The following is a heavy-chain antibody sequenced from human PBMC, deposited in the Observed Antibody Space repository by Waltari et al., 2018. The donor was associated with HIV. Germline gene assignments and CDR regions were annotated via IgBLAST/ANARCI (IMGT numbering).Heavy chain of an antibody. CDR3: ARTVGTSISGVITYNWFDS. J-gene: IGHJ5*01. CDR2: IYYTGTS. Sequence: QVQLQESGPGLVKPSETLSLTCNAPADPINNHYLTWIRQSPAKGLEWIGYIYYTGTSNYNPSPSLKSRVTMSLDTSKTQFSLKLTSVSAADTAVYYCARTVGTSISGVITYNWFDSWGQGTLVTVSS. CDR1: ADPINNHY. D-gene: IGHD3-3*01. V-gene: IGHV4-59*11.